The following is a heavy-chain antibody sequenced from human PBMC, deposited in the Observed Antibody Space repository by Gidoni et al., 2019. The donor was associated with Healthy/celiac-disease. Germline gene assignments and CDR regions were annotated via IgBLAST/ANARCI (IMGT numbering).Heavy chain of an antibody. CDR1: GFTFDDYA. V-gene: IGHV3-9*01. D-gene: IGHD6-25*01. Sequence: GFTFDDYAMHWVRQAPGKGLEWVSGISWNSGSIGYADSVKGRFTISRDNAKNSLYLQMNSLRAEDTALYYCAKDSRLRIREGAFDIWGQGTMVTVSS. J-gene: IGHJ3*02. CDR2: ISWNSGSI. CDR3: AKDSRLRIREGAFDI.